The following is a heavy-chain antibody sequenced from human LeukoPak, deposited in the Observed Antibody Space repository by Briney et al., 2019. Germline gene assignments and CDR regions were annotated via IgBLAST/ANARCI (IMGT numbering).Heavy chain of an antibody. J-gene: IGHJ6*03. CDR1: GFTFDDYA. CDR3: ARHYGGIRPNYYYFYMDL. D-gene: IGHD4-23*01. CDR2: ISWNSGSI. Sequence: GGSLRLSFAASGFTFDDYAMHWVRQAPGKGLEWVSGISWNSGSIGYADSVKGRFTISRDNAKNSLYLQMNSLTAEDTAVYYCARHYGGIRPNYYYFYMDLWGKGTTVTVSS. V-gene: IGHV3-9*01.